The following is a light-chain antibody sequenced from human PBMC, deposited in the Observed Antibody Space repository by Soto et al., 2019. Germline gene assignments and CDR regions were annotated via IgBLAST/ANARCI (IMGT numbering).Light chain of an antibody. J-gene: IGKJ2*01. CDR2: GAS. CDR1: QSFSSSF. V-gene: IGKV3-20*01. Sequence: EIVLTQSPGTLSLSPGARATLSCRASQSFSSSFLAWYQQKPGQAPRLLIYGASSRATGIPDSFSGSGSGTDFTLTISRLEPEDFAVYYCQQYGSSPYTFGQGTKLEIK. CDR3: QQYGSSPYT.